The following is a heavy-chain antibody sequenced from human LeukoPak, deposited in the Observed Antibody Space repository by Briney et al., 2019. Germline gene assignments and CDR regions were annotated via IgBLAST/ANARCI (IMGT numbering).Heavy chain of an antibody. CDR1: GFTFSSYS. V-gene: IGHV3-21*01. Sequence: PGGSLRLSCAVSGFTFSSYSVNWVRQAPGKGLEWVTSISSSSSYIHYAGSLKGRFTISRDNPKNSLYLQMNSLRAEDTAVYYCARTSTGWSLDYWGQGTLVTVSS. D-gene: IGHD6-19*01. J-gene: IGHJ4*02. CDR2: ISSSSSYI. CDR3: ARTSTGWSLDY.